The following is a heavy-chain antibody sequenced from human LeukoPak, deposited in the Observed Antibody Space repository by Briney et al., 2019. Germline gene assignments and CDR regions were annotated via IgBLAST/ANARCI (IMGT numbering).Heavy chain of an antibody. CDR1: GFTFSSYS. D-gene: IGHD3-10*01. Sequence: PGGSLRLSCAASGFTFSSYSMNWVRQAPGKGLEWVSSISSSSSYIYYADSVKGRFTISRDNAKNSLYLQMNSLRAEDTALYYCAKEASGSYGYRRWGYFDYWGQGTLVTVSS. V-gene: IGHV3-21*04. J-gene: IGHJ4*02. CDR2: ISSSSSYI. CDR3: AKEASGSYGYRRWGYFDY.